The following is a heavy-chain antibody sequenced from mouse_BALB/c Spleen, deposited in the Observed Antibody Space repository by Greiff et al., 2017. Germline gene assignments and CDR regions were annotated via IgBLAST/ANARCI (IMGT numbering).Heavy chain of an antibody. CDR3: ARYLRPDYYGSDWYFDV. Sequence: VQLKESGPSLVKPSQTLSLTCSVTGDSITSGYWNWIRKFPGNKLEYMGYISYSGSTYYNPSLKSRISITRDTSKNQYYLQLNSVTTEDTATYYCARYLRPDYYGSDWYFDVWGAGTTVTVSS. CDR1: GDSITSGY. D-gene: IGHD1-1*01. J-gene: IGHJ1*01. V-gene: IGHV3-8*02. CDR2: ISYSGST.